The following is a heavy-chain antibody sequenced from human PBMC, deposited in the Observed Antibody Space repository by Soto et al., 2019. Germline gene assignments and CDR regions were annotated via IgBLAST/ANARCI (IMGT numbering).Heavy chain of an antibody. CDR3: ARHMVPNYGDYRDYYYGMDV. V-gene: IGHV5-51*01. J-gene: IGHJ6*02. D-gene: IGHD4-17*01. CDR1: GYSFTSYW. Sequence: PGESLKISCKGSGYSFTSYWIGWVRQMPGKGLEWMGIIYPGDSDTRYSPSFQGRVTISADKSISTAYLQWSSLKASDTAMYYCARHMVPNYGDYRDYYYGMDVWGQGTTVTVSS. CDR2: IYPGDSDT.